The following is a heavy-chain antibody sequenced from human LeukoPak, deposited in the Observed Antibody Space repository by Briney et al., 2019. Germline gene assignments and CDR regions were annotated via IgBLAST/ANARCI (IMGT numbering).Heavy chain of an antibody. Sequence: SLRLSCAASGFTFDDYAMHWVRQAPGKGLEWVSGISWNSGSIGYADSVKGRFTISRDNAKNSLYLQMNSLRAEDTAVYYCAKGPRGAAGYYYYYMDVWGKGTTVTVSS. CDR3: AKGPRGAAGYYYYYMDV. CDR2: ISWNSGSI. CDR1: GFTFDDYA. D-gene: IGHD6-13*01. V-gene: IGHV3-9*01. J-gene: IGHJ6*03.